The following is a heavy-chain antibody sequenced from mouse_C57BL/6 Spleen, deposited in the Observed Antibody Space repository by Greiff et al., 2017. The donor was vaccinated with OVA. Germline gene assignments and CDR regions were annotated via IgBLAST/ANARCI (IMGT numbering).Heavy chain of an antibody. D-gene: IGHD2-1*01. V-gene: IGHV5-17*01. Sequence: EVKLMESGGGLVKPGGSLKLSCAASGFTFSDYGMHWVRQAPEKGLEWVAYISSGSSTIYYADTVKGRFTFSRDNAKNTLFLQMTSLRSGDAAMYYCARDGTKFYYAMDYWGQGTSVTVSS. CDR1: GFTFSDYG. CDR2: ISSGSSTI. CDR3: ARDGTKFYYAMDY. J-gene: IGHJ4*01.